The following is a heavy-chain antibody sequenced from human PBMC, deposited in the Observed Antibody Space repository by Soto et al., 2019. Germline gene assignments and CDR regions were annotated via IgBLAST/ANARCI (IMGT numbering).Heavy chain of an antibody. Sequence: QVQLQESGPGLVEPSETLSLTCTVSGGSISSYSWNWIRQPAGKGLEWIGRVDTTGGTNYIPSLKSRVTMSVDTSKNQFSLNLRFVTAADTAVYFCAKDDSGAADIWGQGTMVTAS. CDR3: AKDDSGAADI. D-gene: IGHD3-16*01. CDR2: VDTTGGT. J-gene: IGHJ3*02. V-gene: IGHV4-4*07. CDR1: GGSISSYS.